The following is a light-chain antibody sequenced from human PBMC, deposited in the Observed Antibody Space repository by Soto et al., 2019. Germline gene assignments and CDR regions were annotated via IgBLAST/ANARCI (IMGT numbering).Light chain of an antibody. V-gene: IGKV1-5*03. CDR3: QQYNSYSRT. Sequence: DMQMTQSPSTLSASAGDRVTITCRASQSISSWLAWYQQKPGKAPKLLIYKASSLESGVPSRFSGSGSGTEFTLTISSLQPDDFATYYCQQYNSYSRTFGQGTKVDIK. CDR1: QSISSW. J-gene: IGKJ1*01. CDR2: KAS.